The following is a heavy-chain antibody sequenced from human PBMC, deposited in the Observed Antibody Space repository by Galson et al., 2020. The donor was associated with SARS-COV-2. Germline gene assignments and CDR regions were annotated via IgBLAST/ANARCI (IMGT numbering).Heavy chain of an antibody. CDR3: AGVDNSGLYNY. V-gene: IGHV3-74*01. CDR2: MKSDGSIT. Sequence: GGSLRLSCAASGFTFSTYWMDWVRQAPGKGLVWVSRMKSDGSITGYAASVKGRFTISRDNAKNTLYLQMNRLRAEDTAVYYCAGVDNSGLYNYWGQGTLVTVSS. D-gene: IGHD6-19*01. J-gene: IGHJ4*02. CDR1: GFTFSTYW.